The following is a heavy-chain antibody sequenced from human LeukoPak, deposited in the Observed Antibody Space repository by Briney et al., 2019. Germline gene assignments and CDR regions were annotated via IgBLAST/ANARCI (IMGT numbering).Heavy chain of an antibody. J-gene: IGHJ4*02. CDR1: GYTFTGYY. CDR3: ARAIGYYDSSGYLFDY. CDR2: INPNSGGS. Sequence: ASVKVSCKASGYTFTGYYIHWVRQAPGQGLEWMGWINPNSGGSNYAQKFQGRVTMTRDTSINTAYMEVSRLRSDDTAVYYCARAIGYYDSSGYLFDYWGQGTLVTVSS. D-gene: IGHD3-22*01. V-gene: IGHV1-2*02.